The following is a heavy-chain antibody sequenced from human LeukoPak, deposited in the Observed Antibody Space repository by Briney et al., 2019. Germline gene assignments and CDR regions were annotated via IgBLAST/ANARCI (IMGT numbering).Heavy chain of an antibody. CDR3: ARGLSSGWYAGY. Sequence: PGGSLRLSCAASGFTFSSYSMNWVRQAPGKGLEWVSSISSSSSYIYYADSVKGRFTISRGNAKNSLYLQMNSLRAEDTAVYYCARGLSSGWYAGYWGQGTLVTVSS. V-gene: IGHV3-21*01. J-gene: IGHJ4*02. CDR2: ISSSSSYI. CDR1: GFTFSSYS. D-gene: IGHD6-19*01.